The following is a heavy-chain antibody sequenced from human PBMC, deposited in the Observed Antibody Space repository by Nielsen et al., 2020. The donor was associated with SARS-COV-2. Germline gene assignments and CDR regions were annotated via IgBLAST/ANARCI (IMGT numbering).Heavy chain of an antibody. CDR3: ARDLEWDDYVWGTL. CDR1: GYTFTGYY. J-gene: IGHJ4*02. CDR2: INPNSGGT. V-gene: IGHV1-2*06. Sequence: ASVKVSCKASGYTFTGYYMYWVRQAPGQGLEWMGRINPNSGGTNHAQKFQGRVTMTRDTSIGTAYMELSRLRSDDTAVYYCARDLEWDDYVWGTLWGQGTLVTVSS. D-gene: IGHD3-16*01.